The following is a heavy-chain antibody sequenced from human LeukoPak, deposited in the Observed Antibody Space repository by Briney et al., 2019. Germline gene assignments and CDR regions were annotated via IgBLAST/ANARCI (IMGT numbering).Heavy chain of an antibody. CDR1: SFTISNFW. CDR2: INSDATTT. Sequence: PGGSLRLSCTASSFTISNFWMHWVRQGPGKGLEWVSRINSDATTTTYGDSVKGRFTVSRDNAKNMVYLEMNSLRGDDTAVYYCARSGIGRAFDIWGQGATVTVSS. CDR3: ARSGIGRAFDI. J-gene: IGHJ3*02. D-gene: IGHD1-1*01. V-gene: IGHV3-74*03.